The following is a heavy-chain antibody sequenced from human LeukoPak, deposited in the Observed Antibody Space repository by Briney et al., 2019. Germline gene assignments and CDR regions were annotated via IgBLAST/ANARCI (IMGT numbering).Heavy chain of an antibody. CDR3: AKDVTKTYYGSAMDV. J-gene: IGHJ6*03. Sequence: GGSLRLSCAASGFTFSSYWMHWVRQAPGKGLVWVSRINSDGGSTSYADSVKGRFTISRDNAKNTLYLQMDSLRAEDTAVYYCAKDVTKTYYGSAMDVWGKGTTVTISS. D-gene: IGHD3-10*01. V-gene: IGHV3-74*01. CDR1: GFTFSSYW. CDR2: INSDGGST.